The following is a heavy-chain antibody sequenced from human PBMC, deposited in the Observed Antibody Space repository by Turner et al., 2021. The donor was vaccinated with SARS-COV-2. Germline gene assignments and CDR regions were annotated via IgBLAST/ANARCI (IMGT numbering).Heavy chain of an antibody. J-gene: IGHJ4*02. Sequence: EVQLVESGGGLFLPGGSLRLSCAASGFTFSRYWMSWVRQAPGKGLDWVANIKQDGSEKHFVDSVKGRFTISRDNAKNSLSLQMNSLRAEDTAGYYCARSPGYYFDYWGQGTLVTVSS. CDR1: GFTFSRYW. CDR2: IKQDGSEK. CDR3: ARSPGYYFDY. V-gene: IGHV3-7*01. D-gene: IGHD2-2*01.